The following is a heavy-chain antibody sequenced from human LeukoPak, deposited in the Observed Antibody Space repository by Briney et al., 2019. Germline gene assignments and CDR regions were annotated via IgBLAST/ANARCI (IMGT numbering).Heavy chain of an antibody. V-gene: IGHV4-38-2*01. CDR1: GYSISSGYY. Sequence: SETLSLTCAVSGYSISSGYYWGWIRQPPGKGLEWIGSISYSGSTYYNPSLKSRVTISVDTSKNQFALKLTSVTAADTAVYHCARQYCARCYHYYHYYMDVWGKGTTVTVSS. J-gene: IGHJ6*03. CDR2: ISYSGST. CDR3: ARQYCARCYHYYHYYMDV. D-gene: IGHD2-21*01.